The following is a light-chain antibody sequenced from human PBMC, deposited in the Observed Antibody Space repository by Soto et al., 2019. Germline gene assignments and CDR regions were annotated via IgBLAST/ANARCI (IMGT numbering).Light chain of an antibody. Sequence: QSVLTQPPSASGTPGQRVTISCSGSSSNIGSNTVNWYQQLPGTAPKLLIYSNNQRPSWVPDRFSGSKSGTSASLAISGLQSEDEADYYCAAWDDSLNGYVVFGGGTQLTVL. CDR2: SNN. V-gene: IGLV1-44*01. CDR3: AAWDDSLNGYVV. J-gene: IGLJ2*01. CDR1: SSNIGSNT.